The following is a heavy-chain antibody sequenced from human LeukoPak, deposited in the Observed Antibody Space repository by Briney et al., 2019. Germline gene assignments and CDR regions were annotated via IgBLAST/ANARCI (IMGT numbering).Heavy chain of an antibody. V-gene: IGHV1-2*02. Sequence: ASVKVSCKASGYTFTNYYMHWVRQGPGLGFEWMGWINPKSGGTSYAQKLQGRVTMTTDTSTSTAYMELRSLRSDDTAVYYCARDGDSRPWGQGTLVTVSS. D-gene: IGHD2-21*02. CDR3: ARDGDSRP. CDR2: INPKSGGT. J-gene: IGHJ5*02. CDR1: GYTFTNYY.